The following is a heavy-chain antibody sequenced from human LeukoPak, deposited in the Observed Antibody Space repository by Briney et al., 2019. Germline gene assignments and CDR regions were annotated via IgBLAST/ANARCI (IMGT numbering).Heavy chain of an antibody. CDR3: ARESGSRNAFDI. D-gene: IGHD3-10*01. CDR1: GYTFTGYY. J-gene: IGHJ3*02. CDR2: INPNSGGT. V-gene: IGHV1-2*02. Sequence: ASVKVSCKASGYTFTGYYMHWVRQAPGQGLEWMGWINPNSGGTNYAQKFQGRVTMTRDTSISTVYMELSRLRSDDTAVYYCARESGSRNAFDIWGQGTMVTVSS.